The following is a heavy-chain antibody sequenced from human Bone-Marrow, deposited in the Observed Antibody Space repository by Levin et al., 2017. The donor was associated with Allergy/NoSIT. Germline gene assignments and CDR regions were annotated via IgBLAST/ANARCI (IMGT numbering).Heavy chain of an antibody. CDR2: IKWNGGST. CDR3: ARRDCSSTSCYYNAFDM. D-gene: IGHD2-2*01. CDR1: GFTLDDYG. Sequence: GGSLRLSCAASGFTLDDYGMSWVRQVPGKGLEWVSGIKWNGGSTAYADSVKGRFTISRDNAKNSLYLQMNSLRAEDTALYHCARRDCSSTSCYYNAFDMWGQGTMVTVSS. J-gene: IGHJ3*02. V-gene: IGHV3-20*01.